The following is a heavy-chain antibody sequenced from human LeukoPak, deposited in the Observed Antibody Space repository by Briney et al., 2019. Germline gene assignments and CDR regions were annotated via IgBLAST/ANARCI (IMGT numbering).Heavy chain of an antibody. CDR2: MRYDGSNK. Sequence: QSGGSLRLSCAASGFTFSSYGMHWVRQAPGKGLEWVTFMRYDGSNKYYSDSVKGRFTISRDNSKNTLYLQMNSLRADDTAVYYCARSLRVRGVPDYMDVWGKGTTVTISS. J-gene: IGHJ6*03. CDR1: GFTFSSYG. D-gene: IGHD3-10*01. CDR3: ARSLRVRGVPDYMDV. V-gene: IGHV3-30*02.